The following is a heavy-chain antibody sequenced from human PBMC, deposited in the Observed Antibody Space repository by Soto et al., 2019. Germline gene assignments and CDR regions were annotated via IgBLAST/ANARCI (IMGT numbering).Heavy chain of an antibody. CDR3: ARSGTLDY. V-gene: IGHV1-69*02. CDR2: IIPVVDVT. J-gene: IGHJ4*01. D-gene: IGHD1-1*01. Sequence: QGQLVQSGAEVKKPGSSVRVSCKASGGSFDAYAINWVRHAPGQGLEWMGRIIPVVDVTNYRRRFQGRLTITADKSTTTAYMELNSLTSEDTAIYYCARSGTLDYWGHGTLVTVSS. CDR1: GGSFDAYA.